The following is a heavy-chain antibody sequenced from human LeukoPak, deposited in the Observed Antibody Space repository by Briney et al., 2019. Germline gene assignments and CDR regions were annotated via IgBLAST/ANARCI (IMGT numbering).Heavy chain of an antibody. Sequence: GGSLRLSCAASGFTFSSFDMHWVRQTTGQGLEWVSTIGTASDTYYPGSVKGRFTLSRDNAKNSLYLQMNSLTAGDTAVYYSARGPPRGKYYNLDVWGKGTTVTVYS. D-gene: IGHD1-1*01. CDR1: GFTFSSFD. J-gene: IGHJ6*03. CDR2: IGTASDT. V-gene: IGHV3-13*01. CDR3: ARGPPRGKYYNLDV.